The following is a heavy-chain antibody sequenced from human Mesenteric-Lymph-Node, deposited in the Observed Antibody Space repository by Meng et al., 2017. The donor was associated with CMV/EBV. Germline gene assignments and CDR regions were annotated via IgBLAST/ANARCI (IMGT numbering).Heavy chain of an antibody. J-gene: IGHJ4*02. Sequence: ASGFTFRSYGMHWVRQAPGKGLEWVAVISYDGSNKYYADSVKGRFTISRDNSKNTLYLQMNSLRAEDTAVYYCAKDFSVNSNGCFDYWGQGTLVTVSS. V-gene: IGHV3-30*18. D-gene: IGHD4-11*01. CDR2: ISYDGSNK. CDR1: GFTFRSYG. CDR3: AKDFSVNSNGCFDY.